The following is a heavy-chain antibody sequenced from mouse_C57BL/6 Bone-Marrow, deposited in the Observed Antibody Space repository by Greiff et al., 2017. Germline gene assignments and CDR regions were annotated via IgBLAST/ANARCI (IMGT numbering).Heavy chain of an antibody. J-gene: IGHJ4*01. CDR1: GFTFSDYG. V-gene: IGHV5-17*01. CDR2: ISSGSSTI. D-gene: IGHD2-4*01. CDR3: ARGADYDYDRGYYYAMDD. Sequence: EVKLVESGGGLVKPGGSLKLSCAASGFTFSDYGMHWVRQAPEKGLEWVAYISSGSSTIYYADTVKGRFTISRDNAKNTLFLQMTSLRSEDTAMYYSARGADYDYDRGYYYAMDDWGQGTSVTVSS.